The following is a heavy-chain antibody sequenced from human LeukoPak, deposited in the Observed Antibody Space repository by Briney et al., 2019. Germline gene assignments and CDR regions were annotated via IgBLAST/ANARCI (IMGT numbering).Heavy chain of an antibody. V-gene: IGHV4-39*01. J-gene: IGHJ4*02. D-gene: IGHD6-19*01. Sequence: ASETLSLTCTVSGGSISSSSYYWGWLRQPPGKGLDWIGSIHYSGSTYYNPSLKSRFTISVDTSKNQFSLKLSSVTAADTAVYYCARFSRYSSGWLTPIYIDYWGQGTLVTVSS. CDR2: IHYSGST. CDR1: GGSISSSSYY. CDR3: ARFSRYSSGWLTPIYIDY.